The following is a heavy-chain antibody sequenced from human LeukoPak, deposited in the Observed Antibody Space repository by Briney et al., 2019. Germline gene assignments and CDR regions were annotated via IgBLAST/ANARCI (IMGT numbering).Heavy chain of an antibody. J-gene: IGHJ3*02. Sequence: GGSLRLSCAASGFTFSSHAMSWVRQAPGKGLEWVSAISGSGGSTYYADSVKGRFTISRDNSKNTLYLQMNSLRAEDTAVYYCAKDRYHYDSSGYYAPDAFDIWGQGTMVTVSS. D-gene: IGHD3-22*01. CDR1: GFTFSSHA. V-gene: IGHV3-23*01. CDR2: ISGSGGST. CDR3: AKDRYHYDSSGYYAPDAFDI.